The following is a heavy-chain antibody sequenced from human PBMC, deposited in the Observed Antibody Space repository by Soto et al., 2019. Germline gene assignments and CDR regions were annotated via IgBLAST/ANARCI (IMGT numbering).Heavy chain of an antibody. J-gene: IGHJ4*02. Sequence: SETLSLTCTVSGGSVSSGSYYWSWIRQPPGKGLEWIGYIYYSGSTNYNPSLKSRVTISVDTSKNQFSLKLSSVTAADTAVYYCARVKGYHGSYFDYWGQGTLVTVSS. CDR3: ARVKGYHGSYFDY. D-gene: IGHD2-15*01. V-gene: IGHV4-61*01. CDR2: IYYSGST. CDR1: GGSVSSGSYY.